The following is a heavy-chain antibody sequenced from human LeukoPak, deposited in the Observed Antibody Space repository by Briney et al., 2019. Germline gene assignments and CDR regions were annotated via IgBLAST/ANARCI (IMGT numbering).Heavy chain of an antibody. CDR2: ISYDGSKK. D-gene: IGHD1/OR15-1a*01. Sequence: GRSLRLSCAASGFTFSSYGMHWVSQARGKGLEWGAVISYDGSKKYYADSVKGRFTISRDNSKNTLYLQMNSVRAEDTAVYYCAKDLLPTKQRYGMDVWGQGSTVTVSS. V-gene: IGHV3-30*18. CDR1: GFTFSSYG. J-gene: IGHJ6*02. CDR3: AKDLLPTKQRYGMDV.